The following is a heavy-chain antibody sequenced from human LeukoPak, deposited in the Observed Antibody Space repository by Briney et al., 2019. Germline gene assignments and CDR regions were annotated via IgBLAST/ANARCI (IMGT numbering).Heavy chain of an antibody. J-gene: IGHJ6*03. CDR2: IKQDGSEK. CDR3: AREGGVISLYYYYMDV. D-gene: IGHD3-16*01. V-gene: IGHV3-7*01. Sequence: GGSLRLSCAASGFTFSSYWMSWVRQAPGKGLEWVANIKQDGSEKYYVDSVKGRFTISRDNAKNSLYLQMNSLRAEDTAVYYCAREGGVISLYYYYMDVWGKGTTVTVSS. CDR1: GFTFSSYW.